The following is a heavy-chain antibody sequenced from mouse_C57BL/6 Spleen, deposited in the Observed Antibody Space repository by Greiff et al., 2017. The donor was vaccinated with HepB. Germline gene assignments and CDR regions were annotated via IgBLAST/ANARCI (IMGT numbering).Heavy chain of an antibody. Sequence: QVQLQQPGAELVKPGASVKLSCKASGYTFTSYWMHWVKQRPGQGLEWIGMIHPNSGSTNYNEKFKSKATLTVDKSSSTAYMQLSSLTSEDSAVDYCARGEGYDWFAYWGQGTLVTVSA. CDR1: GYTFTSYW. J-gene: IGHJ3*01. D-gene: IGHD2-2*01. CDR2: IHPNSGST. CDR3: ARGEGYDWFAY. V-gene: IGHV1-64*01.